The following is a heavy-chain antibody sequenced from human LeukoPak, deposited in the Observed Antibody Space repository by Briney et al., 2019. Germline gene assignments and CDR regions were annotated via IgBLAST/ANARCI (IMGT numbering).Heavy chain of an antibody. J-gene: IGHJ4*02. CDR1: GFTFSSYG. Sequence: PGGSLRLSCAASGFTFSSYGMHWVRQAPGKGLEWVAFIRYDGSNKYYADSVKGRFTISRDNSKNTLYLQMNSLRAEDTAVYYCAKDFPVITFGGVIARYFDYWGQGTLVTVSS. CDR3: AKDFPVITFGGVIARYFDY. D-gene: IGHD3-16*02. V-gene: IGHV3-30*02. CDR2: IRYDGSNK.